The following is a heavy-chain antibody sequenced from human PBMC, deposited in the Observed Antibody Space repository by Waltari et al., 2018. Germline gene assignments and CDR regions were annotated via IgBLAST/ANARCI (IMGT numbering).Heavy chain of an antibody. CDR3: ARDRDSGPQGAFDI. CDR2: VDPEDGET. V-gene: IGHV1-69-2*01. D-gene: IGHD2-15*01. CDR1: GYTFTDYY. J-gene: IGHJ3*02. Sequence: EVQLVQSGAEVKKPGATVKISCKVSGYTFTDYYMHWVQQAPGKGLEWMGLVDPEDGETIYAEKFQGRVTITADESTSTAYMELSSLRSEDTAVYYCARDRDSGPQGAFDIWGQGTMVTVSS.